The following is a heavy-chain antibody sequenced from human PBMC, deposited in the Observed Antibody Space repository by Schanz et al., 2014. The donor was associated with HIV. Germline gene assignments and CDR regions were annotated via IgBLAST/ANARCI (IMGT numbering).Heavy chain of an antibody. J-gene: IGHJ6*02. D-gene: IGHD3-9*01. CDR2: ISYDGSNK. Sequence: QVQLVESGGGVVQPGRSLRLSCAASGFTFSSYGMHWVRQAPGKGLEWVAIISYDGSNKYYVDSVKGRFTISRDNSKNTMYLQMNSLSSEDTAVYYCAKDRSPATGYLYYYYFGMDVWGQGTTVTVSS. CDR1: GFTFSSYG. V-gene: IGHV3-30*18. CDR3: AKDRSPATGYLYYYYFGMDV.